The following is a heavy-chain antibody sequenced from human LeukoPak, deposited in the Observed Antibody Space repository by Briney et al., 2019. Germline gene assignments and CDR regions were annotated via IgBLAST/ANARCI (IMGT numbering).Heavy chain of an antibody. CDR3: ARSDYYDTNGYFY. V-gene: IGHV1-18*01. Sequence: ASVEVSCKASGYTFTSYGFSWVRQAPGQGLEWMGWISVYNHNTKYAQKLQGRVTMTTDTSTTTAYMELRSLRSDDTAVYYCARSDYYDTNGYFYWGQGTLVTVSS. CDR2: ISVYNHNT. CDR1: GYTFTSYG. D-gene: IGHD3-22*01. J-gene: IGHJ4*02.